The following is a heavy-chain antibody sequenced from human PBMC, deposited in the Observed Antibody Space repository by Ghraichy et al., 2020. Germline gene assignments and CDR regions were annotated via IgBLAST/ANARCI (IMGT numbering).Heavy chain of an antibody. Sequence: SETLSLTCAVYGGSFSGYYWSWIRQPPGKGLEWIGEINHSGSTNYNPSLKSRVTISVDTSKNQFSLKLSSVTAADTAVYYCARGDFWSGYYTIFDYWGQGTLVTVSS. CDR2: INHSGST. CDR3: ARGDFWSGYYTIFDY. J-gene: IGHJ4*02. CDR1: GGSFSGYY. D-gene: IGHD3-3*01. V-gene: IGHV4-34*01.